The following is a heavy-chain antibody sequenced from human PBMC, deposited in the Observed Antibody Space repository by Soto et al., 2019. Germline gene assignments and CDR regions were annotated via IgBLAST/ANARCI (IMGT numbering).Heavy chain of an antibody. CDR3: TSNPPDDYGDYPNWFDP. Sequence: GGSLRFCCAASGVTFCGSAMHWVRQASGKGLEWVGRIRSKANSYATAYAASVKGRFTISRDDSKNTAYLQMNSLKTEDTAVYYCTSNPPDDYGDYPNWFDPWGQGTLVTVSS. CDR2: IRSKANSYAT. D-gene: IGHD4-17*01. CDR1: GVTFCGSA. J-gene: IGHJ5*02. V-gene: IGHV3-73*01.